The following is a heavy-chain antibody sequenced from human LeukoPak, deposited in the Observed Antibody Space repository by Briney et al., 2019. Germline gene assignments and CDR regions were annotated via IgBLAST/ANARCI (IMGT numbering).Heavy chain of an antibody. V-gene: IGHV4-30-4*08. D-gene: IGHD6-13*01. Sequence: SETLSLTCTVSGGSISSGDYYWSWIRQPPGKGLEWIGCIYYSGSTYYNPSLKSRVTISVDTSKNQFSLKPSSVTAADTAVYYCAREGSSRSAFDIWGQGTMVTVSS. CDR1: GGSISSGDYY. J-gene: IGHJ3*02. CDR3: AREGSSRSAFDI. CDR2: IYYSGST.